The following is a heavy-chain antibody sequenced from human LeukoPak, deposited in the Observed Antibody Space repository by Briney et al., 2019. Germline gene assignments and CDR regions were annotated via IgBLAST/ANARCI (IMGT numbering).Heavy chain of an antibody. Sequence: GGSLRLSCAASGFTFGSYGMHRVRQAPGKGPEGVAVIWYDGSNIYYADSVKGRFTISRDNSKSTLFLQMNSLRAEDTAVYYCARGYDKPDYWGQGTLVAVSS. V-gene: IGHV3-33*01. CDR2: IWYDGSNI. CDR1: GFTFGSYG. CDR3: ARGYDKPDY. D-gene: IGHD3-3*01. J-gene: IGHJ4*01.